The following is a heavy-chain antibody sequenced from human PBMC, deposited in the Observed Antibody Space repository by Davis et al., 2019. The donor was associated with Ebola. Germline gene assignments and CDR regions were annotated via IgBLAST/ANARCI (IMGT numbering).Heavy chain of an antibody. CDR2: VRSKTEGGTT. CDR3: TTAATVTLGAFDV. J-gene: IGHJ3*01. Sequence: GESLKISCAASGFTFSSYAMSWVRQAPGKGLEWVGRVRSKTEGGTTDYAAPVKGRFTISRDDSRNTLFLQMNSLKTEDTAVYYCTTAATVTLGAFDVWGQGTMVTVSS. CDR1: GFTFSSYA. D-gene: IGHD4-17*01. V-gene: IGHV3-15*01.